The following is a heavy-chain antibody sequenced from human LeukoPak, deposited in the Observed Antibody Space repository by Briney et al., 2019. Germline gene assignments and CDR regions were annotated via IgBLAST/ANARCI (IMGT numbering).Heavy chain of an antibody. CDR2: ISSSSSYI. Sequence: GGSLRLSCAASGFTFSSYSMNWVRQAPGKGLEWVSSISSSSSYIYYADSVKGRFTISRDNAKNSLYLQMNSLRAEDTAVYYCARDGDSSGQPDYWGQGTLDTVSS. V-gene: IGHV3-21*01. CDR3: ARDGDSSGQPDY. CDR1: GFTFSSYS. J-gene: IGHJ4*02. D-gene: IGHD3-22*01.